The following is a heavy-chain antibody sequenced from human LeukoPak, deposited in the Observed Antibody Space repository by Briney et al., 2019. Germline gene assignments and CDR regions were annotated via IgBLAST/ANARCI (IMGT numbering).Heavy chain of an antibody. CDR1: GDSIKNYY. Sequence: PSETLSLTCTVSGDSIKNYYWSWTRQSPGKGLEWIGYIYHSGNTNYNPSLKSRLTMSIDTSKNQFSLNLNSVTAADTAVYYCARGNYGSGSYYVVDFDYWGQGTLVTVSS. CDR2: IYHSGNT. CDR3: ARGNYGSGSYYVVDFDY. V-gene: IGHV4-59*01. D-gene: IGHD3-10*01. J-gene: IGHJ4*02.